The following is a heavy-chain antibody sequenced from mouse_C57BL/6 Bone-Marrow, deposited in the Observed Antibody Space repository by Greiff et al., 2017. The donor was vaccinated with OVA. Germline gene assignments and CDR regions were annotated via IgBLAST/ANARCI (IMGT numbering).Heavy chain of an antibody. CDR2: IDPETGGT. CDR3: TRGGHYGSSYYYFDY. V-gene: IGHV1-15*01. CDR1: GYTFTDYE. D-gene: IGHD1-1*01. J-gene: IGHJ2*01. Sequence: QVQLKQSGAELVRPGASVTLSCKASGYTFTDYEMHWVKQTPVHGLEWIGAIDPETGGTAYNQKFKGKAILTADKSSSTAYMELRSLTSEDSAVYYCTRGGHYGSSYYYFDYWGQGTTLTVSS.